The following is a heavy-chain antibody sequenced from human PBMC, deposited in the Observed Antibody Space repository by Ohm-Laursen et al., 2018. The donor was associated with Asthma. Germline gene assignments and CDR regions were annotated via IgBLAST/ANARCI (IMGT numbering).Heavy chain of an antibody. D-gene: IGHD6-13*01. Sequence: SLRLSCSASGFTFSNYGFHWVRQAPGKGLEWVAVISSDGSNKFYGDSVKGRFTISRDNSKNTIYLEMNSLSAEDAAVYYCAKDYSSAAAGTFDYWGQGTLVTVSS. J-gene: IGHJ4*02. CDR2: ISSDGSNK. CDR3: AKDYSSAAAGTFDY. V-gene: IGHV3-30*18. CDR1: GFTFSNYG.